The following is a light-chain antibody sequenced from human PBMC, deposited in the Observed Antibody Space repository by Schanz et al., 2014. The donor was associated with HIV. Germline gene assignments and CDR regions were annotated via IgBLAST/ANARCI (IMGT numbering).Light chain of an antibody. CDR3: QQCVTYPYT. CDR2: QAS. CDR1: QTIGRL. J-gene: IGKJ2*01. V-gene: IGKV1-5*03. Sequence: DIQMTQFPSTLSASVGDRVTITCRASQTIGRLLAWYQQKPGRAPKLLIYQASILETGVPSRFSGSGSGTSFTLTISSLQPDDFATYYCQQCVTYPYTFGQGTKLDIK.